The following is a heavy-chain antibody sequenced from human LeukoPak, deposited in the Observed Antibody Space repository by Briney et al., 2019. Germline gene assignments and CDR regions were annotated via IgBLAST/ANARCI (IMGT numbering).Heavy chain of an antibody. V-gene: IGHV3-23*01. CDR2: INANSGTT. Sequence: PSETLSLTCTVSGGSISSSSYYWGWIRQPPGKGLEWVSTINANSGTTSYAASVRGRFTISRDNSKNTLYLQVNTLRADDTATYYCAKPISGGLAVTADWFHPWGQGTLVVVSS. J-gene: IGHJ5*01. D-gene: IGHD6-19*01. CDR3: AKPISGGLAVTADWFHP. CDR1: GGSISSSSYY.